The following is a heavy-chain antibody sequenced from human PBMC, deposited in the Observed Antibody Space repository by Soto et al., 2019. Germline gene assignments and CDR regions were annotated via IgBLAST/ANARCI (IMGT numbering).Heavy chain of an antibody. J-gene: IGHJ4*02. V-gene: IGHV3-7*03. Sequence: QPGGSLRLSCAASGFTFSSYWMTWVRQAPGKGLEWVANIIKDGSEKSYADSVKGRFTISRDNAKNSLYLQMNSLRVEDTAVYYCARDWGGLGYWGQGTLVTVSS. D-gene: IGHD3-10*01. CDR1: GFTFSSYW. CDR3: ARDWGGLGY. CDR2: IIKDGSEK.